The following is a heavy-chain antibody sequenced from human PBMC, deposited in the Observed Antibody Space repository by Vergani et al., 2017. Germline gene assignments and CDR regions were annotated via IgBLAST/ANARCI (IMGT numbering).Heavy chain of an antibody. V-gene: IGHV3-30-3*01. CDR2: ISYDGSNK. J-gene: IGHJ4*02. CDR3: ASPAVAGTRSFDY. CDR1: GFTFSSYA. Sequence: QVQLVESGGGVVQPGRSLRLSCAASGFTFSSYAMHWVRQAPGKGLEWVAVISYDGSNKYYADSVKGRFTISRDNSKNTLYLQMNRLRAEDTAVYYCASPAVAGTRSFDYWGQGTLVTVSS. D-gene: IGHD6-19*01.